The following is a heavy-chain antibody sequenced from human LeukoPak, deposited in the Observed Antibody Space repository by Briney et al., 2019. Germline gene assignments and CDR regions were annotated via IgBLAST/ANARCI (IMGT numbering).Heavy chain of an antibody. Sequence: PGASLKISCKASGYSLTTYWISWVRQMPGKGLEWMGRIDPSDSYTNYSTSFQGDVTISAATSISTAYLQWSSLQASDTAIYYCARRQLPDAFDIWGQGTMVTVSS. J-gene: IGHJ3*02. D-gene: IGHD2-2*01. V-gene: IGHV5-10-1*01. CDR3: ARRQLPDAFDI. CDR1: GYSLTTYW. CDR2: IDPSDSYT.